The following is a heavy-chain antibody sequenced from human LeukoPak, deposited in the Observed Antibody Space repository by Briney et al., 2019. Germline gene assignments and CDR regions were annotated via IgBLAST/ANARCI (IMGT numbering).Heavy chain of an antibody. V-gene: IGHV3-7*01. Sequence: GGSLRLSCAASGFTFSSYWMSWVRQAPGKGLEWVANIKQDGSEKYYVDSVKGRFTISRDNAKNSLYLQMHSLRAEDTAVYYCARDRYYYDSSGYSVSDFDYWGQGTLVTVSS. CDR3: ARDRYYYDSSGYSVSDFDY. J-gene: IGHJ4*02. CDR1: GFTFSSYW. D-gene: IGHD3-22*01. CDR2: IKQDGSEK.